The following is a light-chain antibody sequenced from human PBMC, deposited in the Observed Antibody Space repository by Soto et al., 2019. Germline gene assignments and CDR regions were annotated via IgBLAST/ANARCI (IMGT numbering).Light chain of an antibody. CDR3: QQRQHWPPIT. CDR1: QSITRN. J-gene: IGKJ5*01. CDR2: GAS. Sequence: EIVMTQSPATLSVSPGERATLSCRASQSITRNLAWYQQSPGQAPRLLIYGASTRATGIPARFSGSGSGTEFTLTISSLEPEDFAVYYCQQRQHWPPITFGQGTRLEIK. V-gene: IGKV3-15*01.